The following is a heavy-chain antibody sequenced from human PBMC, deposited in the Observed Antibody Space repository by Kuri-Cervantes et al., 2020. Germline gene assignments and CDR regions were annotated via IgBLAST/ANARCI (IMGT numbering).Heavy chain of an antibody. Sequence: WIRQPPGKGLEWVSGISGNSGSIGYADSVEGRFTISRDNAKNSLFLQMNSLRAEDTALYYCVKASRKGYNFDYWGQGTLVTVSS. CDR2: ISGNSGSI. CDR3: VKASRKGYNFDY. J-gene: IGHJ4*02. D-gene: IGHD5-24*01. V-gene: IGHV3-9*01.